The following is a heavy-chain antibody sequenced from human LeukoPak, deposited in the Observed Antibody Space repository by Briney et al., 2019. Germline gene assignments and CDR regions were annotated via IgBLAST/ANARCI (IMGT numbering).Heavy chain of an antibody. Sequence: ASVKVSCKASGYTFTAYYIHWMRQAPGQGLEWMAWINPNSGGTSIEQKFQGRVTLTRVTSIHTTYMELSRLRSDDTAVYYCARGPATGDFDYWGQGTLVTVSS. CDR3: ARGPATGDFDY. V-gene: IGHV1-2*02. D-gene: IGHD1-14*01. CDR2: INPNSGGT. CDR1: GYTFTAYY. J-gene: IGHJ4*02.